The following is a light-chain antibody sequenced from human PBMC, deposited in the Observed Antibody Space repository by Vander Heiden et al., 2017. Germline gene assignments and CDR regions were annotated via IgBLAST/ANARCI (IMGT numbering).Light chain of an antibody. CDR1: RSVGSN. Sequence: ERVQTLLPPPLSVSPGERSTLPRRASRSVGSNLGWYQQKPGQAPRLLIYGASTRATGIPARFSGSGSGTEFILTISSLQSEDFAVYYCQQYNYWPPWTFGQGTKVEVK. V-gene: IGKV3-15*01. J-gene: IGKJ1*01. CDR2: GAS. CDR3: QQYNYWPPWT.